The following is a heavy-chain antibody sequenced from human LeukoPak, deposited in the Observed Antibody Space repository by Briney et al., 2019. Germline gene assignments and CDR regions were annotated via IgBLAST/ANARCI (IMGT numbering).Heavy chain of an antibody. CDR1: GFTFSSHG. CDR2: ISGSGDTT. CDR3: ARDLMIRLRSTLGAFDI. V-gene: IGHV3-21*01. Sequence: GGSLRLSCAASGFTFSSHGMNWVRQAPGKGLEWVSGISGSGDTTYYADSVKGRFTISRDNAKNSLYLQMNSLRAEDTAVYYCARDLMIRLRSTLGAFDIWGQGTMVTVSS. D-gene: IGHD2-2*01. J-gene: IGHJ3*02.